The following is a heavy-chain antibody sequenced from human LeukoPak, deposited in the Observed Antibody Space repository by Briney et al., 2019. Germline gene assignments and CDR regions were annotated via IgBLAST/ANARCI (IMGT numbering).Heavy chain of an antibody. J-gene: IGHJ3*02. CDR1: GGSISSRRYY. Sequence: PSETLSLTCTVSGGSISSRRYYWGWIRQPPGQGLEWIGSIYNSGIMYYDPSLKSRVTISVDTSKNQFSLKLSSVTAADTAVYYCAAYYDYGGKDALDIWGQGTMVTVSS. V-gene: IGHV4-39*01. CDR2: IYNSGIM. D-gene: IGHD4-23*01. CDR3: AAYYDYGGKDALDI.